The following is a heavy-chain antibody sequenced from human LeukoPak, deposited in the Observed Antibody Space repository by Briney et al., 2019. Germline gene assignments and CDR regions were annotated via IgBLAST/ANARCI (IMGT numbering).Heavy chain of an antibody. CDR1: GGSISSGGYY. Sequence: SQTLSLTCTVSGGSISSGGYYWSWIRQHPGKGLEWIGYIYYSGSTYYNPSLKSRVTISVDTSKNQFSLKLSSVTAADTAVYYCARAPGYCSSTSCYHYYYYMDVWGKGTTVTVSS. J-gene: IGHJ6*03. V-gene: IGHV4-31*03. D-gene: IGHD2-2*01. CDR2: IYYSGST. CDR3: ARAPGYCSSTSCYHYYYYMDV.